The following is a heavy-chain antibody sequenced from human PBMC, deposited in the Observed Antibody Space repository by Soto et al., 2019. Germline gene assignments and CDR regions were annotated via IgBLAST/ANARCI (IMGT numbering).Heavy chain of an antibody. CDR3: AGDVVVAATFDY. Sequence: SETLSLTCTVSGGSISSSSYYWGWIRQPPGKGLEWIGSIYYSGSTYYNPSLKSRVTISVDTSKNQFSLKLSSVTAADTAVYYCAGDVVVAATFDYWGQGTLVTVSS. J-gene: IGHJ4*02. V-gene: IGHV4-39*01. CDR2: IYYSGST. D-gene: IGHD2-15*01. CDR1: GGSISSSSYY.